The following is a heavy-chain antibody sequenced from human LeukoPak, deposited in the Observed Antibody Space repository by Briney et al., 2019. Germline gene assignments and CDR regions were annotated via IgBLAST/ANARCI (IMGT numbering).Heavy chain of an antibody. J-gene: IGHJ6*03. CDR1: EFTFSSYE. Sequence: PGGSLRLSGAAPEFTFSSYEMNWFRQAPGKGLGGVSYISSSGSTKYYADSAKGRFTISRDNAKNSLYLQMNSLRAEYTAVYYCARDLGAAGSNHYYYMYVWGKGTTVTVSS. D-gene: IGHD6-13*01. CDR3: ARDLGAAGSNHYYYMYV. CDR2: ISSSGSTK. V-gene: IGHV3-48*03.